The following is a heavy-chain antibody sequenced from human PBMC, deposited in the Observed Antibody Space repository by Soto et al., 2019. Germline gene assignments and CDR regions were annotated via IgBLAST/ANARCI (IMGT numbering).Heavy chain of an antibody. Sequence: GASVKVSCKASGYTFTSYGISWVRQAPGQGLEWMGWISAYNGNTNYAQKLQGRVTMTTDTSTSTAYMELRSLRSDDTAVYYCARRQGDSSAVNWFDPWGQGTLVTVSS. J-gene: IGHJ5*02. V-gene: IGHV1-18*01. CDR1: GYTFTSYG. CDR2: ISAYNGNT. CDR3: ARRQGDSSAVNWFDP. D-gene: IGHD3-22*01.